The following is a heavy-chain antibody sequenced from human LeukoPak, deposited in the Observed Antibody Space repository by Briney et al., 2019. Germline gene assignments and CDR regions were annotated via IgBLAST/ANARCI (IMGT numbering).Heavy chain of an antibody. V-gene: IGHV4-59*01. D-gene: IGHD2-21*02. CDR2: IYYSGST. CDR1: GGSISSYY. Sequence: SETLPLTCTVSGGSISSYYWSWIRQPPGKGLEWIGYIYYSGSTNYNPSLKSRVTISVDTSKNQFSLKLSSVTAADTAVYYCARGVVVVTAIVPDAFDIWGQGTMVTVSS. J-gene: IGHJ3*02. CDR3: ARGVVVVTAIVPDAFDI.